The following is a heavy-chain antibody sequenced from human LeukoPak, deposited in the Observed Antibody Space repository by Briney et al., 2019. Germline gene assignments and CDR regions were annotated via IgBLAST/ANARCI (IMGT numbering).Heavy chain of an antibody. CDR3: ARDPRGDPSGSYYYYYGMDV. V-gene: IGHV3-53*01. CDR2: IYSGGST. J-gene: IGHJ6*02. CDR1: GFTVSSNY. D-gene: IGHD1-26*01. Sequence: PGGSLRLSCAASGFTVSSNYMSWVRQAPGKGLEWVSVIYSGGSTYYADSVKGRFTISRDNSKNTLYLQMNSLRAEDTAVYYCARDPRGDPSGSYYYYYGMDVWGQGTTVTVSS.